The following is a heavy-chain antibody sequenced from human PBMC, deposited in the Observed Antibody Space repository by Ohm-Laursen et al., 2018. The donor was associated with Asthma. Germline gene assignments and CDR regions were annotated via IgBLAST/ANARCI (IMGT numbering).Heavy chain of an antibody. Sequence: ASSVKVSCKASGYTFTGYYMHWVRQAPGQGLEWMGRINPNSGGTNYAQKFQGRVTMTRDTSISTAYMELSRLRSDDTAVYYCAREGERYSSGWLWSDPWGQGTLVTVSS. J-gene: IGHJ5*02. V-gene: IGHV1-2*06. CDR2: INPNSGGT. CDR3: AREGERYSSGWLWSDP. D-gene: IGHD6-19*01. CDR1: GYTFTGYY.